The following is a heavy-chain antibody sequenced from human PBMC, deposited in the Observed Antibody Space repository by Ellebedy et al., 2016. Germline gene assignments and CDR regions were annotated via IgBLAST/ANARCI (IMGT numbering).Heavy chain of an antibody. J-gene: IGHJ6*03. CDR1: GFTFSGSA. V-gene: IGHV3-73*01. Sequence: GESLKISCAASGFTFSGSAMHWVRQASGKGPEWVGRIRSKPNYYATEYAASVKGRFTISRDDSKNTAYLQMNSLKTEDTAVYYCTRYSGYSYYNMDVWGKGTTVTVSS. CDR3: TRYSGYSYYNMDV. D-gene: IGHD1-1*01. CDR2: IRSKPNYYAT.